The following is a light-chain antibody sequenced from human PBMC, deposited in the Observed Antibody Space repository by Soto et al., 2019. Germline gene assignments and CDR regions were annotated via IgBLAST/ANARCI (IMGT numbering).Light chain of an antibody. J-gene: IGKJ4*01. V-gene: IGKV3-20*01. Sequence: EIVLTQSPATLSLSPGERATLSCMASQSVSNNYLAWYQQKPGQAPRLLINGASNRATGIPDRFSGSGSATDFTLTISRLEPEDFAVYYCQQYGSSTPTFGGGTKVAIK. CDR3: QQYGSSTPT. CDR2: GAS. CDR1: QSVSNNY.